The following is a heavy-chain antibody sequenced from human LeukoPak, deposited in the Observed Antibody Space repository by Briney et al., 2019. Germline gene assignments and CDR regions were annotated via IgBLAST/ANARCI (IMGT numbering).Heavy chain of an antibody. Sequence: SVKVSCKASGGTFSSYAISWVRQAPGQGLEWMGGIIPIFGTANYAQKFQGRVTITTDESTSTAYMELSSLRSEDTAVYYCATSHIGYCSSTSCFHFDYWGQGTLVTVSS. CDR1: GGTFSSYA. CDR3: ATSHIGYCSSTSCFHFDY. D-gene: IGHD2-2*01. V-gene: IGHV1-69*05. J-gene: IGHJ4*02. CDR2: IIPIFGTA.